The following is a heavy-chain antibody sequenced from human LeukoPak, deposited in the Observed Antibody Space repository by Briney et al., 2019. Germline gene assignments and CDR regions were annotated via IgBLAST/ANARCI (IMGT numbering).Heavy chain of an antibody. CDR3: AKAGEGSSWDNFDY. J-gene: IGHJ4*02. CDR2: ISGSGGST. V-gene: IGHV3-23*01. Sequence: GGSLTLSCAASGFTFSSYAMSWVRQAPGKGLEWVSAISGSGGSTYYADSVKGRFTISRDNPKNTLYLQMNSLRAEDTAVYYCAKAGEGSSWDNFDYWGQGTLVTVSS. CDR1: GFTFSSYA. D-gene: IGHD6-13*01.